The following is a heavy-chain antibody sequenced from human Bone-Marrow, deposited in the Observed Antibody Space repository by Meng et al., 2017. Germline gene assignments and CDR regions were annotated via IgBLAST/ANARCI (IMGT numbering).Heavy chain of an antibody. CDR3: ARAKRIYSGYGWWFDP. D-gene: IGHD5-12*01. CDR2: INHSGST. V-gene: IGHV4-34*01. CDR1: GGSFSGYY. Sequence: QGRQQQWGPGLLKPSETLSLTGAVYGGSFSGYYWSWIRQPPGKGLEWIGEINHSGSTNYNPSLKSRVTISVDTSKNQFSLKLSSVTAADTAVYYCARAKRIYSGYGWWFDPWGQGTLVTVSS. J-gene: IGHJ5*02.